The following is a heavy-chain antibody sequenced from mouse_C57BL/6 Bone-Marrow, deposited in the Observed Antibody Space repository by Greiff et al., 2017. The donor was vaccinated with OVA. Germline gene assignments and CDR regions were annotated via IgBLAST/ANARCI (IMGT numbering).Heavy chain of an antibody. CDR1: GYAFSSSW. CDR3: ARWDYYGSVDY. Sequence: QVQLQQSGPELVKPGASVKISCKASGYAFSSSWMNWVKQRPGKGLEWIGRIYPGDGDTNYNGKFKGKATLTADKSSSTAYMQLSSLTSEDSAVYFCARWDYYGSVDYWGQGTTLTVSS. D-gene: IGHD1-1*01. V-gene: IGHV1-82*01. J-gene: IGHJ2*01. CDR2: IYPGDGDT.